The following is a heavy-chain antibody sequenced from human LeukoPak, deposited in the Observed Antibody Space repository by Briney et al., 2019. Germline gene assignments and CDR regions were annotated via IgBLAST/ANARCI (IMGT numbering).Heavy chain of an antibody. V-gene: IGHV3-74*01. CDR2: INPDGSFT. J-gene: IGHJ4*02. Sequence: GGSLRLSCAASGFTLSSYWMDWVRQVPGKGLLWVSRINPDGSFTSYADRVKGRFTISRDDAKNTLYLQMSSLTVEDTAVYYCVRDRGWNSFDDWGQGTLVTVSS. D-gene: IGHD1-1*01. CDR3: VRDRGWNSFDD. CDR1: GFTLSSYW.